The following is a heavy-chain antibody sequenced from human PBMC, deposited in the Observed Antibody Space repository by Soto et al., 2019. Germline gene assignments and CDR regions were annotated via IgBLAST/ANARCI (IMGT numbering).Heavy chain of an antibody. D-gene: IGHD5-12*01. CDR1: GFTFSNFA. CDR2: ISGTDDYT. J-gene: IGHJ4*02. CDR3: ARESGYDTLVH. V-gene: IGHV3-23*01. Sequence: GGSLRLSCAASGFTFSNFAMTWVRQAPGEGLEWVSSISGTDDYTYYADSVKGRFAISRDNAKKSLYLQMNGLRAEDTAVYYCARESGYDTLVHWGQGTLVTVSS.